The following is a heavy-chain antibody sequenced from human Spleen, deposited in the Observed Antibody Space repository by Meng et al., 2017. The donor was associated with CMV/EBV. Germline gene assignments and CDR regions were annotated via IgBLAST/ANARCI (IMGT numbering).Heavy chain of an antibody. D-gene: IGHD2-2*01. CDR3: ARAPGCSSTSCYYYFDY. CDR2: IYYSGST. Sequence: SETLSLTCTVSGGSVSSGSYYWSWIRQPPGKGLEWIGYIYYSGSTNYNPSLKSRVTISVDTSKNQFSLKLSSVTAADTAVYYCARAPGCSSTSCYYYFDYWGQGTLVTVSS. CDR1: GGSVSSGSYY. J-gene: IGHJ4*02. V-gene: IGHV4-61*01.